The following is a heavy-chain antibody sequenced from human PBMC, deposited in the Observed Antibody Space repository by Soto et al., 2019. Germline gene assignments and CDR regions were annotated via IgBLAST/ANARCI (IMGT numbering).Heavy chain of an antibody. CDR3: ARGGYGGGTAMVNYYYYGMDV. CDR1: GYTFTSYA. CDR2: INAGNGNT. Sequence: ASVKVSCKASGYTFTSYAMHWVRQAPGQRLEWMGWINAGNGNTKYSQKFQGRVTITRDTSASTAYMELSSLRSEDTAVYYCARGGYGGGTAMVNYYYYGMDVWGQGTTVTVSS. D-gene: IGHD5-18*01. J-gene: IGHJ6*02. V-gene: IGHV1-3*01.